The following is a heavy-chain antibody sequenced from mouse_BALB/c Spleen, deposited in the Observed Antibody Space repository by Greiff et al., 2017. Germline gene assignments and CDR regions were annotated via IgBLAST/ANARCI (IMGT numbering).Heavy chain of an antibody. Sequence: VQLKQSGPSLVKPSQTLSLTCSVTGDSITSGYWNWIRKFPGNKLEYMGYISYSGSTYYNPSLKSRISITRDTSKNQYYLQLNSVTTEDTATYYCARGWGNYENWYFDVWGAGTTVTVSS. CDR3: ARGWGNYENWYFDV. CDR1: GDSITSGY. CDR2: ISYSGST. J-gene: IGHJ1*01. V-gene: IGHV3-8*02. D-gene: IGHD2-1*01.